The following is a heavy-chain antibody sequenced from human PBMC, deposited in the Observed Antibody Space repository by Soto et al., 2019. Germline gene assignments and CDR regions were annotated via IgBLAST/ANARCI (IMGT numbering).Heavy chain of an antibody. J-gene: IGHJ3*02. CDR2: ISTSSSYI. CDR3: ARADVITTLFTAFDI. CDR1: GFTFSIYS. Sequence: GGSLRLSCAAPGFTFSIYSMNWVRQAPGKGLEWVSSISTSSSYIYYADSVKGRFTISRDNAKNSLYLQMNGLRAEDTAVYYCARADVITTLFTAFDIWGQGTMVTVSS. V-gene: IGHV3-21*01. D-gene: IGHD3-16*01.